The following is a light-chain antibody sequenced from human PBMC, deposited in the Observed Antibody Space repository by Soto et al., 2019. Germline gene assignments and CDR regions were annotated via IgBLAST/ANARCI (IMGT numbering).Light chain of an antibody. CDR1: QGISSY. CDR2: AAS. J-gene: IGKJ2*01. V-gene: IGKV1-8*01. Sequence: AIRMTQSPSSLSASTGDRVTITCRASQGISSYLAWYQQKPGKAPTLLIYAASTLQSGVPSRFSGSGSATDFTLTISCLQSEDFATYYCQQYYSYPPRYTFGQGTKLEIK. CDR3: QQYYSYPPRYT.